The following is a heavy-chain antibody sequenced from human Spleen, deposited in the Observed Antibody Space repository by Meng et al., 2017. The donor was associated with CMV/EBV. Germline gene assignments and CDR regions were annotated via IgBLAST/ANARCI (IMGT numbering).Heavy chain of an antibody. V-gene: IGHV3-21*03. Sequence: GGSLRLSCAASGFTFSGYSMNWVCQAPGKGLEWVSSIIRSSSHIYYADSMKGRFTISRGNANNSLYLQMNSLRAEDTAVYYCARDGGYYYDSIGVPLGYYDYWGQGTLVTVSS. CDR2: IIRSSSHI. J-gene: IGHJ4*02. D-gene: IGHD3-22*01. CDR1: GFTFSGYS. CDR3: ARDGGYYYDSIGVPLGYYDY.